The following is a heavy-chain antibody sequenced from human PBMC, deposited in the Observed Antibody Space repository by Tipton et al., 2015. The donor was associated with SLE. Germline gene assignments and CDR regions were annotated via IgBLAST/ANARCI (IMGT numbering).Heavy chain of an antibody. CDR1: GGAVIHNY. D-gene: IGHD3-9*01. J-gene: IGHJ4*02. CDR2: IHSSGTT. V-gene: IGHV4-59*02. CDR3: AREGLHYDILTCLLVRGSYFDH. Sequence: TLSLTCSVSGGAVIHNYWSWIRQPPGKGLEWIGYIHSSGTTMYNSSLRSRVTISVDTSKNQFSLRLTSVTAADAAVYYCAREGLHYDILTCLLVRGSYFDHWGQGALVTVSS.